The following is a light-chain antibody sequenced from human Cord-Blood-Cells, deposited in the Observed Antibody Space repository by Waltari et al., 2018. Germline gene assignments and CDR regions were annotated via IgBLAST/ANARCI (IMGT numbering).Light chain of an antibody. CDR1: KLGDKY. V-gene: IGLV3-1*01. J-gene: IGLJ1*01. Sequence: SYELTQPPSVSVSPGQKASINCSGDKLGDKYACWYHQQPGQSPVLFIYQDSKRPSGIPERFSGSNSGNTATLTISGTQAMDEADYYCQAWDSSTLYVFGTGTKVTVL. CDR2: QDS. CDR3: QAWDSSTLYV.